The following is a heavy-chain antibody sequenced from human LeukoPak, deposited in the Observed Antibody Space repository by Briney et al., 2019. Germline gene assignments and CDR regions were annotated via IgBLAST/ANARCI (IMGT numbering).Heavy chain of an antibody. CDR3: AGDLPPYYYGSGSFDY. J-gene: IGHJ4*02. Sequence: ASMKVSCKASGYTFIDYYMHWVRQAPGEGLEWMGWINPNSGDTNYAQKFQGRVTMTRDTSISTAYMELSRLRSDDTAVYYCAGDLPPYYYGSGSFDYWGQGTLVTVSS. D-gene: IGHD3-10*01. CDR2: INPNSGDT. V-gene: IGHV1-2*02. CDR1: GYTFIDYY.